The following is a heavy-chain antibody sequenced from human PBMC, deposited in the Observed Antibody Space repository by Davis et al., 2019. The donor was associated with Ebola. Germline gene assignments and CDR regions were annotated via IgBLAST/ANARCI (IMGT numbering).Heavy chain of an antibody. CDR3: AKADSGYDPDY. J-gene: IGHJ4*02. CDR1: GFTFSDYG. Sequence: GESLKISCAASGFTFSDYGMHWVRQAPGKGLEWVAVIWYDGTNKYYAEFVKGRFTISRDDSTNTLYVQMNSLRADDTAVYYCAKADSGYDPDYWGQGTLVTVSS. D-gene: IGHD5-12*01. V-gene: IGHV3-33*06. CDR2: IWYDGTNK.